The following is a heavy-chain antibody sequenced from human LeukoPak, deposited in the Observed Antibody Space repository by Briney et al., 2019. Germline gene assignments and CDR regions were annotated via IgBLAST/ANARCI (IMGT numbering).Heavy chain of an antibody. J-gene: IGHJ4*02. CDR1: GGSISSYY. V-gene: IGHV4-59*01. D-gene: IGHD6-19*01. CDR2: IYYSGST. Sequence: SETLSLTCTVSGGSISSYYWSWIRQPPGKGLEGIGYIYYSGSTNYNPSLKSRVTISVDTSKNQFSLKLSSVTAADTAVYYCARGSGSGWYDFDYWGQGTLVTVSS. CDR3: ARGSGSGWYDFDY.